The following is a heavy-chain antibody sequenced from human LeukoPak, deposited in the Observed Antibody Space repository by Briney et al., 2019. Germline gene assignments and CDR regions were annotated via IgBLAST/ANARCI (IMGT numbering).Heavy chain of an antibody. CDR2: ISSSGST. V-gene: IGHV4-61*02. CDR1: GGSISSNSYY. Sequence: KPSETLSLTCTVSGGSISSNSYYWSWIRQPAGKGLEWIGRISSSGSTNYNPSLKSRVTISVDTSKSQFSLKLSSVTAADTAVYYCARGPRLYSSSWRKGIDYWGQGTLVTVSS. D-gene: IGHD6-13*01. CDR3: ARGPRLYSSSWRKGIDY. J-gene: IGHJ4*02.